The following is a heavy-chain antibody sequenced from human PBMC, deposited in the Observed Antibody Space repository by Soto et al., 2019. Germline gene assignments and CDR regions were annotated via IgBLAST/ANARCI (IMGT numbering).Heavy chain of an antibody. D-gene: IGHD3-22*01. CDR1: GGTFKSYV. CDR2: IIPFLGSA. V-gene: IGHV1-69*01. Sequence: QVQLEQSGAEVEKPGSSVKVSCKPSGGTFKSYVLNWVRQAPGQGLGWMGGIIPFLGSADSAQKFQDRVTITADESTSTAYLELSSLRSEDSAVYYCAGTQFDTRGYYPSGLESWGQGTLVTVAS. CDR3: AGTQFDTRGYYPSGLES. J-gene: IGHJ4*02.